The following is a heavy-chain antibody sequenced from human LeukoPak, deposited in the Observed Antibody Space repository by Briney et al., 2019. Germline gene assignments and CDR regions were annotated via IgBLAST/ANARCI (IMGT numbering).Heavy chain of an antibody. J-gene: IGHJ6*02. CDR1: GFTFSSYW. CDR3: ARDRHPPYYYYGMDV. V-gene: IGHV3-7*03. CDR2: IKQDGSEK. Sequence: GGSLRLSCAASGFTFSSYWMSWVRQAPGKGLEWVANIKQDGSEKYYVDSVKGRFTISRDNAKSSLYLQMNSLRAEDTAVYYCARDRHPPYYYYGMDVWGQGTTVTVSS.